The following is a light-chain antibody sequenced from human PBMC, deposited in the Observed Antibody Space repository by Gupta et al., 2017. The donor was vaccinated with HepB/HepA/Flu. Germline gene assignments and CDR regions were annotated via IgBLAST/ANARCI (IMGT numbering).Light chain of an antibody. Sequence: DIVMTQSPDSLSVSLGETATINCKSSQSVLYSSNNKNYLAWYQQKPGQPPKLLIYWASTRESGVPDRSSGSGSGTDFTLTISSLQAEDVAVYYCQQYYSTPQTFGGGTKVEIK. CDR3: QQYYSTPQT. V-gene: IGKV4-1*01. CDR2: WAS. CDR1: QSVLYSSNNKNY. J-gene: IGKJ4*01.